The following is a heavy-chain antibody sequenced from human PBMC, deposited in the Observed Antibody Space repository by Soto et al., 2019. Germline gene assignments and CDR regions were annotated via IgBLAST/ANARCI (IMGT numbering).Heavy chain of an antibody. CDR2: IRGSDGST. J-gene: IGHJ4*02. Sequence: GGSLRLSCAASGFPFSSYDMSWVRQAPGRGLDWVSVIRGSDGSTYYANSVKGRFTISRDNSKNTLFLQMNSLRAEDTAIYYCTKGGHLDYWGPGTLVTVSS. CDR3: TKGGHLDY. CDR1: GFPFSSYD. V-gene: IGHV3-23*01. D-gene: IGHD3-10*01.